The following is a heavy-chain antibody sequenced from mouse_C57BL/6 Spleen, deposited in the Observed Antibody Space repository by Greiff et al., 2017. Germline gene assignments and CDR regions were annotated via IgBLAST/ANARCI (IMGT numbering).Heavy chain of an antibody. CDR2: ILSDGST. CDR1: GFSLTSYG. Sequence: QVQLQQSGPGLVAPSQSLSITCTVSGFSLTSYGVHWVRQPPGKGLEWLVVILSDGSTTYNSALKSRLSISKDNSKSQVFLKMNRLQTDDTAMYYCARHFGSSGPYFDYWGQGTTLTVSS. CDR3: ARHFGSSGPYFDY. J-gene: IGHJ2*01. D-gene: IGHD3-2*02. V-gene: IGHV2-6-1*01.